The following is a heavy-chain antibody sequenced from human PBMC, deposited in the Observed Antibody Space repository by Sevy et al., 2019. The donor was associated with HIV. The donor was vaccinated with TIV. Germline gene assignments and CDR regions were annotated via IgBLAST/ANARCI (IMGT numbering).Heavy chain of an antibody. CDR3: ARDGFGCDGDCYSGDFDY. Sequence: GGSLRLSCAASGFTFSDYYMSWIRQAPGTGLEWVSYISSSGSTIYYADSVKGRFTISRDNANNSLYLQMNSLRGDDTAVYYCARDGFGCDGDCYSGDFDYWGQRTLVTVSS. D-gene: IGHD2-21*02. CDR2: ISSSGSTI. V-gene: IGHV3-11*01. J-gene: IGHJ4*02. CDR1: GFTFSDYY.